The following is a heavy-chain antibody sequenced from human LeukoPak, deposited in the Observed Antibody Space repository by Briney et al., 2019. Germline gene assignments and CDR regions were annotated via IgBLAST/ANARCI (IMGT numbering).Heavy chain of an antibody. J-gene: IGHJ4*02. D-gene: IGHD3-3*01. V-gene: IGHV4-4*07. CDR1: GGSISSDY. CDR2: IYSSGST. CDR3: VGWSATRIDY. Sequence: SETLSLTCTVSGGSISSDYWSWIRQPAGKGLEWIGRIYSSGSTNYNPSLKSRATMSVDTSKNQFSLKLSSVTAADTAVYYCVGWSATRIDYWGQGTLVTVSS.